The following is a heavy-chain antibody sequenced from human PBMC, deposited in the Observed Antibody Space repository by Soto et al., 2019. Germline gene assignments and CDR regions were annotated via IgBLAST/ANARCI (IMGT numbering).Heavy chain of an antibody. J-gene: IGHJ5*02. CDR1: GFTFSTTG. CDR3: AKDLYGAGWYNYFDP. Sequence: QVQLVESGGGVVQPGRSLRLSCAASGFTFSTTGMHWVRQAPGKGLEWVAMISHAGGAKYYADSVKGRFTISRDTSNNTLYLQMNSLSPEDTAVYHCAKDLYGAGWYNYFDPWGQGTLVTVSS. D-gene: IGHD6-19*01. V-gene: IGHV3-30*18. CDR2: ISHAGGAK.